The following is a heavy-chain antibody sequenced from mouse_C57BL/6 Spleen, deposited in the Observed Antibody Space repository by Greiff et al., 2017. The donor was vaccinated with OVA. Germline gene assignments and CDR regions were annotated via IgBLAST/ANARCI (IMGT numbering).Heavy chain of an antibody. CDR3: ARGTVVAGDY. CDR2: ISSGSSTI. V-gene: IGHV5-17*01. D-gene: IGHD1-1*01. Sequence: EVKLVESGGGLVKPGGSLKLSCAASGFTFSDYGMHWVRQAPEKGLEWVAYISSGSSTIYYADPVKGRFTISRDNAKNTLFLQLTRLRAEDTAMYYCARGTVVAGDYWGQGTTLTVSS. CDR1: GFTFSDYG. J-gene: IGHJ2*01.